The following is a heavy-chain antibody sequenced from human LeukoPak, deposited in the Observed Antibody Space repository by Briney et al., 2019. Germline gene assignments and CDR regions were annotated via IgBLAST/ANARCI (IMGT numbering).Heavy chain of an antibody. J-gene: IGHJ4*02. CDR2: ISGSSYYI. CDR1: GFTFSSYA. V-gene: IGHV3-21*03. D-gene: IGHD2/OR15-2a*01. Sequence: PGGSLRLSCAASGFTFSSYAMSWVRQAPGKGLEWVSSISGSSYYIYYADSVKGRFTISRDNAKNSLYLQMDNLRAEDTGVYYCARDFYDGFALDYWGQGTLVTVSS. CDR3: ARDFYDGFALDY.